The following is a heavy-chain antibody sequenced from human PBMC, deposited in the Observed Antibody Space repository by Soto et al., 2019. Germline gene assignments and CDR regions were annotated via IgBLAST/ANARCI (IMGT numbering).Heavy chain of an antibody. CDR3: AKIIGQQLDLDAFDI. D-gene: IGHD6-13*01. V-gene: IGHV3-43*01. CDR1: GFTFDDYT. Sequence: PGGSLRLSCAASGFTFDDYTMHWVRQAPGKGLEWVSLISWDGGSTYYADSVKGRFTISRDNSKNSLYLQMNSLRTEDTALYYCAKIIGQQLDLDAFDIWGQGTMVTVSS. J-gene: IGHJ3*02. CDR2: ISWDGGST.